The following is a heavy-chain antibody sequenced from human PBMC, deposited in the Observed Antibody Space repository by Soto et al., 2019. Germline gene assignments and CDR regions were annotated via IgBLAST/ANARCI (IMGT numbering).Heavy chain of an antibody. Sequence: GASVKVSCKVSGFTFSSSAVQWVRQARGQRLEWIGWIVVGSGNTNYAQKFQERVTITRDMSTRTAYLELSSLRSEDTAVYYCAADLVVYATHYWGQGTLVTVSS. CDR1: GFTFSSSA. CDR3: AADLVVYATHY. CDR2: IVVGSGNT. D-gene: IGHD2-8*01. J-gene: IGHJ4*02. V-gene: IGHV1-58*01.